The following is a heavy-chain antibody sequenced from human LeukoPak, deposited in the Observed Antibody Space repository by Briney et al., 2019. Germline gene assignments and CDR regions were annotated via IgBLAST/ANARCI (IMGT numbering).Heavy chain of an antibody. J-gene: IGHJ4*02. CDR1: GFTFSSYA. D-gene: IGHD3-16*01. CDR3: ARGATGDYVWGSYIY. V-gene: IGHV3-30-3*01. Sequence: GRSLRLSCAASGFTFSSYAMHWVRQAPGKGLEWVAVISYDGSNKYYADSVKGRFTISRDNSKNTLYLQMNSLRAEDTAVYYCARGATGDYVWGSYIYWGQGTLVTVSS. CDR2: ISYDGSNK.